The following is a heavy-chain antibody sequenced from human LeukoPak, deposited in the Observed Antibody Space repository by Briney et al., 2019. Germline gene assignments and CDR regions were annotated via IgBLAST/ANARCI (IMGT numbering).Heavy chain of an antibody. V-gene: IGHV3-30*02. Sequence: GGSLRLSCAASGFTFSSYGMHWVRQAPAKGLEWVAFIRYDGSNKYYADSVKGRFTISRDNSKNTLYLQMNSLRAEDTAVYYCAKERLGYCSSTSCYCFDYWGREPWSPSPQ. D-gene: IGHD2-2*01. CDR2: IRYDGSNK. J-gene: IGHJ4*02. CDR1: GFTFSSYG. CDR3: AKERLGYCSSTSCYCFDY.